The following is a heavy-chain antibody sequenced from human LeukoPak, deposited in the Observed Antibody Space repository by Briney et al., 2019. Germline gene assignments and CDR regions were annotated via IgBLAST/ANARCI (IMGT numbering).Heavy chain of an antibody. V-gene: IGHV1-69*04. CDR3: ATRLPHYYGSGSPHAFDI. CDR1: GGTFSSYA. Sequence: SVKVSCKASGGTFSSYAISWVRQAPGQGLEWMGRIIPILGIANYAQKFQGRVTITADKSTSTAYMELSSLRSEDTAVYYCATRLPHYYGSGSPHAFDIWGQGTMVTVSS. D-gene: IGHD3-10*01. J-gene: IGHJ3*02. CDR2: IIPILGIA.